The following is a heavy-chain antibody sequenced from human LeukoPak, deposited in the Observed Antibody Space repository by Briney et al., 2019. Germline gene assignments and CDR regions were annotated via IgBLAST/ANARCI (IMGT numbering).Heavy chain of an antibody. CDR2: IDHSGST. J-gene: IGHJ4*01. CDR1: GGSFDSYY. Sequence: SETLSLTCAVSGGSFDSYYWSWIRQSPGKGLEWIGEIDHSGSTHYNPSPKSRVTISVDTSKRQFSLQLRSVTAADTALYSCTSNFPYSNLDYWGQGTLVTVSS. CDR3: TSNFPYSNLDY. D-gene: IGHD6-13*01. V-gene: IGHV4-34*01.